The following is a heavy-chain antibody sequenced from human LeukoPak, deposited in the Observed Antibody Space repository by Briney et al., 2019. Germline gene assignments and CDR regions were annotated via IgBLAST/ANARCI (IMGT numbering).Heavy chain of an antibody. CDR2: INPNSGGT. V-gene: IGHV1-2*02. CDR3: ARVDYDFWSGFYYFDY. J-gene: IGHJ4*02. D-gene: IGHD3-3*01. CDR1: GYTFTGHY. Sequence: ASVTFTCKASGYTFTGHYMHWVRLAPGQGLEWLGWINPNSGGTNYAQKFQGRETMTRDTSISTAYMELSRLRSDDTAVYYCARVDYDFWSGFYYFDYWGQGTLVTVSS.